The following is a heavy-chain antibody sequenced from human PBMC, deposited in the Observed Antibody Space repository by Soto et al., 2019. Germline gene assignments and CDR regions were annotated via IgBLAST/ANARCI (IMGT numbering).Heavy chain of an antibody. V-gene: IGHV4-39*01. J-gene: IGHJ5*02. Sequence: SETLSLTCTVSGSSISSSSHYWGWIRQPPGKGLEWIGSIYYSGSTNYNPSLKSRVTISVDTSKNQFSLKLSSVTATDTAVYYCARRDQNWFDPWGQGTLVTVSS. CDR2: IYYSGST. CDR3: ARRDQNWFDP. CDR1: GSSISSSSHY.